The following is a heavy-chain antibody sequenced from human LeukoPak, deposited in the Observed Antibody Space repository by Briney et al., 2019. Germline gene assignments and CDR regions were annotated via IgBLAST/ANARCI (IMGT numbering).Heavy chain of an antibody. Sequence: GALRLSCAASGFTFSSHAMSWVRQAPGKGLEWVSAISGSGGSTYYADSVKGRFTISRDNSKNTLYLQMNSLRAEDTAVYYCAKAGIVVVPAATYWFDPWGQGTLVTVSS. CDR3: AKAGIVVVPAATYWFDP. V-gene: IGHV3-23*01. D-gene: IGHD2-2*01. CDR1: GFTFSSHA. J-gene: IGHJ5*02. CDR2: ISGSGGST.